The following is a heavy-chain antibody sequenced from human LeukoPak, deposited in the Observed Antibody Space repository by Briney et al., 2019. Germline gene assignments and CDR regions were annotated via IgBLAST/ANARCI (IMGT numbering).Heavy chain of an antibody. Sequence: PSETLSLTCTVSGGSISSYYWSWIRQPPGKGLEWIGYIYYSGSTNYNPSLKSRVTISVDTSKNQFSLKLSSVTAADTAVYYCARVTVWWNFDLWGRGTLVTVSS. V-gene: IGHV4-59*12. CDR3: ARVTVWWNFDL. D-gene: IGHD4-17*01. CDR1: GGSISSYY. J-gene: IGHJ2*01. CDR2: IYYSGST.